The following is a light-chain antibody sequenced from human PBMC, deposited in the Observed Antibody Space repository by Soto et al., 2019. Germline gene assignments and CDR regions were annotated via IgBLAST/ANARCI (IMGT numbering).Light chain of an antibody. CDR1: QSVSSN. V-gene: IGKV3-15*01. CDR3: QQYNSWPPYT. Sequence: EIVMTQSPATQSVSPGERATLSCRASQSVSSNLAWYQQKPGQAPRRLIYGASTRATGIPARFSGSGSGTAFTLTLSSLQSEDFAVYYCQQYNSWPPYTLGQGTKLEIK. CDR2: GAS. J-gene: IGKJ2*01.